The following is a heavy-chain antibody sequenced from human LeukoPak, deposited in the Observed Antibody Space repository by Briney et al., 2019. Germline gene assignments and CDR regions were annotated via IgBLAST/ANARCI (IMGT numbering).Heavy chain of an antibody. CDR2: ISGSGGST. Sequence: PGGSLRLSCAASGFTFSSYAMSWVRQAPGKGLEWVSAISGSGGSTYYADSVKGRFTTSRDNSKNTLYLQMNSLRAEDTAVYYCATSPNPLYYYDSSGWTDYWGQGTLVTVSS. V-gene: IGHV3-23*01. D-gene: IGHD3-22*01. CDR3: ATSPNPLYYYDSSGWTDY. J-gene: IGHJ4*02. CDR1: GFTFSSYA.